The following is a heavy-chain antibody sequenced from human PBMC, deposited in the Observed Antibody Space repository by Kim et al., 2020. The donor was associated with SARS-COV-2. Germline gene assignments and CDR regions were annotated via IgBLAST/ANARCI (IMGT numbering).Heavy chain of an antibody. D-gene: IGHD3-10*01. Sequence: GGSLRLSCAASGFIFSSYWMSWVRQAPGKGLEWVANIKQDGSEKYYVDSVKGRFTISRDNAKNVLYLHMNSLRVEDTAVYYCAANDGEYWGQGTLVTVSS. CDR1: GFIFSSYW. V-gene: IGHV3-7*01. J-gene: IGHJ4*02. CDR2: IKQDGSEK. CDR3: AANDGEY.